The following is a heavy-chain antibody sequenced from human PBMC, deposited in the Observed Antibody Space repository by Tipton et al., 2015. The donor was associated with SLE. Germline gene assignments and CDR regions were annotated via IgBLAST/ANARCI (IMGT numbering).Heavy chain of an antibody. D-gene: IGHD6-6*01. CDR3: ARSSPYSSSLNDAFDI. Sequence: TLSLTCTVSGGSISSYYWSWIRQPPGKGLECIGYIYYSGSTNYNPSLKSRVTISVATSKNQFSLKLSSVTAADAAVYYCARSSPYSSSLNDAFDIWGQGTMVTVSS. J-gene: IGHJ3*02. CDR1: GGSISSYY. CDR2: IYYSGST. V-gene: IGHV4-59*01.